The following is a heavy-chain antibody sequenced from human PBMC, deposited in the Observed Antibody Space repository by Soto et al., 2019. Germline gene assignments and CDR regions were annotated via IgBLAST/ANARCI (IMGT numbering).Heavy chain of an antibody. CDR1: GFYISSSSYY. J-gene: IGHJ6*03. CDR2: IYYSGST. V-gene: IGHV4-39*01. D-gene: IGHD1-26*01. Sequence: SETLSLTCPFSGFYISSSSYYWGWIRQPPGKGLEWIGSIYYSGSTYYNPSLKSRVTISVDTSKNQFSLKLSSVTAADTAVYYCARSYRVGYMDVWGKGTTVTVSS. CDR3: ARSYRVGYMDV.